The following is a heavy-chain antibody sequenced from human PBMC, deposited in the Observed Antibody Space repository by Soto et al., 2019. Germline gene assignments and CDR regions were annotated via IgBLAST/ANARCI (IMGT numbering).Heavy chain of an antibody. D-gene: IGHD2-21*01. J-gene: IGHJ4*02. V-gene: IGHV4-59*01. CDR1: GGSISSYY. CDR2: IYYSGST. Sequence: SETLSLTCTVSGGSISSYYWIWIRQPPGKGLEWIGYIYYSGSTNYNPSLKSRVTISVDTSKNQFSLKLSSVTAADTAVYYCARVRYFYYFDYWGQGTLVTVSS. CDR3: ARVRYFYYFDY.